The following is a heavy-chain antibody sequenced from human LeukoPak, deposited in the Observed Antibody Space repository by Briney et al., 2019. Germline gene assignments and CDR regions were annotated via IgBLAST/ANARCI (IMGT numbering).Heavy chain of an antibody. D-gene: IGHD6-19*01. CDR1: GFTFSSYG. Sequence: PGGSLRLSCAASGFTFSSYGMSWVRQAPGKGLEWVSAISGSGGSTYYADSVKGRFTISRDNSKNTLYLQMNSLRAEDTAVYYCAKDRAVAGTDVYYFDYWGQGTLVTVSS. J-gene: IGHJ4*02. V-gene: IGHV3-23*01. CDR2: ISGSGGST. CDR3: AKDRAVAGTDVYYFDY.